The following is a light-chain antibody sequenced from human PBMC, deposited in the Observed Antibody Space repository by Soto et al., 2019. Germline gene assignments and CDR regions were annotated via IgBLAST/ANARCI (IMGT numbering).Light chain of an antibody. V-gene: IGKV1-9*01. J-gene: IGKJ2*01. CDR3: QQLNSYPYT. CDR1: QGISSS. CDR2: AAS. Sequence: DIKLTQSPSFLSASVGDRVTITCRASQGISSSLAWYQQKPGKAPTLLIYAASTLQSGVPARFSGSGSGTEFTLTISSLQPEDFATYYCQQLNSYPYTFGQGTKLEIK.